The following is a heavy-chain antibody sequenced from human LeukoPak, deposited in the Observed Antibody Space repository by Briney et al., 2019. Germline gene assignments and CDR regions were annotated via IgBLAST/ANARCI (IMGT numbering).Heavy chain of an antibody. J-gene: IGHJ4*02. Sequence: PGGSLRLSCAASGFTFSSYGMRWVRQAPGKGLEWVAFIRYDGSNKYYADSVKGRFTISRDNSKNTLYLQMNSLRAEDTAVYYCAKDRSGSSHFDYWGQGTLVTVSS. V-gene: IGHV3-30*02. CDR2: IRYDGSNK. D-gene: IGHD1-26*01. CDR1: GFTFSSYG. CDR3: AKDRSGSSHFDY.